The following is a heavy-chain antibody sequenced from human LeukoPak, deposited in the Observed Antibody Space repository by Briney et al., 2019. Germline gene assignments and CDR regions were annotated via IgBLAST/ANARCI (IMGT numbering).Heavy chain of an antibody. Sequence: GSLRLSCAASGFTVRNNYMSWVRQAPGKGLEWVSVIYSGGSTYYADSVKGRFTISRDNSKNTLYLQMNSLRAEDTAAYYCARERGVSQWLVLNYYYYGMDVWGQGTTVTVSS. CDR2: IYSGGST. CDR1: GFTVRNNY. D-gene: IGHD6-19*01. CDR3: ARERGVSQWLVLNYYYYGMDV. J-gene: IGHJ6*02. V-gene: IGHV3-53*05.